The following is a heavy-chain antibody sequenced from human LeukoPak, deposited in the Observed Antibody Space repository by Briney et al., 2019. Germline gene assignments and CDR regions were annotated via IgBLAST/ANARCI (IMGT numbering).Heavy chain of an antibody. V-gene: IGHV4-59*01. J-gene: IGHJ5*02. CDR1: GGSFSGYY. CDR2: IYYSGST. CDR3: ARGDPYSSSWYFDP. Sequence: SETLSLTCAVYGGSFSGYYWSWIRQPPGKGLEWIGYIYYSGSTNYNPSLKSRVTISVDTSKNQFSLKLSSVTAADTAVYYCARGDPYSSSWYFDPWGQGTLVTVSS. D-gene: IGHD6-13*01.